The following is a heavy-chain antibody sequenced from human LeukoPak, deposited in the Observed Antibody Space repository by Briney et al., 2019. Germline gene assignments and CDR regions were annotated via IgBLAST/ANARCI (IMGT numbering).Heavy chain of an antibody. D-gene: IGHD2-21*02. CDR3: ASRYCGGDCAYYYYYYGMDV. CDR1: EGTFSSYA. J-gene: IGHJ6*02. Sequence: SVKVSCKASEGTFSSYAISWVRQAPGQGLEWMGRIIPILGIANYAQKFQGRVTITADKSTSTAYMELSSLRSEDTAVYYCASRYCGGDCAYYYYYYGMDVWGQGTTVTVSS. V-gene: IGHV1-69*04. CDR2: IIPILGIA.